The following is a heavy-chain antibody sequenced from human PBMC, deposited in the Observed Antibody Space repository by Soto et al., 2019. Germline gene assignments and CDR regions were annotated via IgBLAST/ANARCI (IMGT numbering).Heavy chain of an antibody. J-gene: IGHJ3*02. CDR2: MSHSGGT. CDR1: GGFVSSGSYY. Sequence: QVQLQQWGAGLLKPSETLSLTCAVYGGFVSSGSYYWSWIRQPPGKGLEWIGEMSHSGGTHFNPYLQIRVSISVATSKNQFSLKMSSVTAADTALYYCARVERGTATTVVDAFDIWGPGTMVTVSS. D-gene: IGHD1-1*01. CDR3: ARVERGTATTVVDAFDI. V-gene: IGHV4-34*01.